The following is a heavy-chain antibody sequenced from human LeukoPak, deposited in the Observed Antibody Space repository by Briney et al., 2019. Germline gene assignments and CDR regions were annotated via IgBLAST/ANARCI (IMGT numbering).Heavy chain of an antibody. CDR3: ARDLGYSYGYPGYYFDY. Sequence: ASVKVSCKASGYTFTSYYMHWVRQAPGQGLEWMGIINPSGGSTNYAQKLQGRVTMTTDTSTSTAYMELRSLRSEDTAVYYCARDLGYSYGYPGYYFDYWGQGTLVTVSS. D-gene: IGHD5-18*01. J-gene: IGHJ4*02. CDR2: INPSGGST. CDR1: GYTFTSYY. V-gene: IGHV1-46*01.